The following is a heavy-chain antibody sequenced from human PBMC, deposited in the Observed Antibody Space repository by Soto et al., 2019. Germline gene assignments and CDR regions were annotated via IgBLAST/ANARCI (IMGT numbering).Heavy chain of an antibody. CDR2: IIPILGIA. D-gene: IGHD3-9*01. Sequence: ASVKVSCKASGGTFSSYTISWVRQAPGQGLEWMGRIIPILGIANYAQKFQGRVTITAGKSTSTAYMELSSLRSEDTAVYYCARDQDYDIPWFDPWGQGTLVTVSS. CDR3: ARDQDYDIPWFDP. CDR1: GGTFSSYT. V-gene: IGHV1-69*04. J-gene: IGHJ5*02.